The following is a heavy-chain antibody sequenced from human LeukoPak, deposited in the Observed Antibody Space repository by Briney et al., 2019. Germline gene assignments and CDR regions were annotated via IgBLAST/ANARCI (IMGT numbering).Heavy chain of an antibody. CDR2: IYYSGST. Sequence: SETLSLTCTVSGGSISSYYWSRIRQPPGKGLEWIGYIYYSGSTNYNPSLKSRGTISVDTSKNQFSLKLSSVTAADTAVYYCAKSSNGYSSGLRSYYYYGMDVWGQGTTVTVSS. J-gene: IGHJ6*02. CDR3: AKSSNGYSSGLRSYYYYGMDV. D-gene: IGHD6-19*01. CDR1: GGSISSYY. V-gene: IGHV4-59*08.